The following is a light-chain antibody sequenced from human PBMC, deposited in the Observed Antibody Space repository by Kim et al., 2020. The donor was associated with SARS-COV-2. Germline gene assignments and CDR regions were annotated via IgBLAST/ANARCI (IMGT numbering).Light chain of an antibody. CDR1: GSNIGAGYD. J-gene: IGLJ3*02. CDR3: QSYDSRLSGWV. CDR2: ADT. V-gene: IGLV1-40*01. Sequence: QGVTTSCPGNGSNIGAGYDVHWYQQRQGRAPKLLIFADTRRPSGVPDRLSGSKSGTSASLAITGLQAEDEADYYCQSYDSRLSGWVFGGGTQLTVL.